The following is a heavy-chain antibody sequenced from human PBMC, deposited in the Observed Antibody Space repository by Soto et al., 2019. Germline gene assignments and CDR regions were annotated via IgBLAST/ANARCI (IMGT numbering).Heavy chain of an antibody. V-gene: IGHV4-39*01. CDR2: IYYDGST. CDR1: GGSINSNNYY. CDR3: AKVVVAATRHTDFDS. D-gene: IGHD2-15*01. Sequence: QMQLQESGPGLVKPSETLSLTCTVSGGSINSNNYYWAWIRRPPGKGLAWIASIYYDGSTYYNPSLKSRVTISIATSKNQFSLRLRSVTAADTAIYYCAKVVVAATRHTDFDSWGQGTLVTVSS. J-gene: IGHJ4*02.